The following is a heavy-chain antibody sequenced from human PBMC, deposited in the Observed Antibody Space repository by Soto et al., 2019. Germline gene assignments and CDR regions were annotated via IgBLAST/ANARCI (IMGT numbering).Heavy chain of an antibody. J-gene: IGHJ4*02. Sequence: GGSLRLPCAASGFTLSSYPMSWVRQAPGKGLEWVWAISGGGGSTYYAASVKGRFTISRDNSKSTLSLQINCLRAEGTAVYYCAKYPRTPVAVAARRGDYWGQGTLVTVSS. CDR1: GFTLSSYP. CDR2: ISGGGGST. CDR3: AKYPRTPVAVAARRGDY. D-gene: IGHD6-19*01. V-gene: IGHV3-23*01.